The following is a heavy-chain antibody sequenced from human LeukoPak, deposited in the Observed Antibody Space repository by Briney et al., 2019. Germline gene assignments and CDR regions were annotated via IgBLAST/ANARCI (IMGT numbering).Heavy chain of an antibody. CDR3: ARYEEYQLPYALAYYYYGMDV. CDR2: IKQDGSEK. V-gene: IGHV3-7*01. J-gene: IGHJ6*04. Sequence: PGGSLRLSCAASGFTFSSYWMSWVRQAPGKGLEWVANIKQDGSEKYYVDSVKGRFTISRDNAKNSLYLQMNSLRAEDTAVYYCARYEEYQLPYALAYYYYGMDVWGKGTTVTVSS. D-gene: IGHD2-2*02. CDR1: GFTFSSYW.